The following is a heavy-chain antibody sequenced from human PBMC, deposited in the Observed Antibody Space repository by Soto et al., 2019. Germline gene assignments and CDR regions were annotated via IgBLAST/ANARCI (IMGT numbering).Heavy chain of an antibody. CDR2: INPNTGGA. CDR1: GYTFSDFY. D-gene: IGHD3-3*01. J-gene: IGHJ4*02. CDR3: ATSTYDDFWRGSY. V-gene: IGHV1-2*02. Sequence: GASVKVSCKSSGYTFSDFYIHWVRQAPGQGLEWMGWINPNTGGAVYAQKFLGRVTMTRDTSISTAYMELSRLASDDTAIYFCATSTYDDFWRGSYRGQGSLVTVSS.